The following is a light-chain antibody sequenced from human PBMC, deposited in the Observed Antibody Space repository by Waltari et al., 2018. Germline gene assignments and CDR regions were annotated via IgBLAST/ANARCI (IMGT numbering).Light chain of an antibody. V-gene: IGLV1-44*01. CDR3: ATWDDSLNGPL. J-gene: IGLJ2*01. CDR2: SEH. Sequence: QSELTQPPSASGTAGQRVTFSCSGDNSNIGSNEISWYQQFPGTAPQLPIYSEHQRLSGVPDRFSASKSGTSASLTISGLQSEDEASYYCATWDDSLNGPLFGGGTKLTVL. CDR1: NSNIGSNE.